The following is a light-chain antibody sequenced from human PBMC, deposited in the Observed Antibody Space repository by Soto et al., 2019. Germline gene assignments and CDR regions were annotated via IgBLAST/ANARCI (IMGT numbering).Light chain of an antibody. V-gene: IGKV4-1*01. Sequence: DIAMTQSPDSLAVSLGERATINCKSSQSVLYNSNNKNYLAWYQQKPGQPPKLLIYWASTRESGVPDRFSGSGSGTDFTLTISSLQVEDVAVYFCQQYYTTPLTFGGGTKVEIK. CDR3: QQYYTTPLT. CDR1: QSVLYNSNNKNY. CDR2: WAS. J-gene: IGKJ4*01.